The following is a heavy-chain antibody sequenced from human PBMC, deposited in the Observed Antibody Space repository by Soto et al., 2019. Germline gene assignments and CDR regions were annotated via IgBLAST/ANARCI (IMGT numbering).Heavy chain of an antibody. CDR3: ARGVVVAATSNYYGMDV. CDR2: IIPILGIA. Sequence: QVQLVQSGAEVKKPGSSVKVSCKASGGTFSSYTISWVRQAPGQGLEWMGRIIPILGIANYAQKFQGRVTITADKSTSTAYMELSSLRSEDTAVYYCARGVVVAATSNYYGMDVWVQGTTVTVSS. CDR1: GGTFSSYT. D-gene: IGHD2-15*01. V-gene: IGHV1-69*02. J-gene: IGHJ6*02.